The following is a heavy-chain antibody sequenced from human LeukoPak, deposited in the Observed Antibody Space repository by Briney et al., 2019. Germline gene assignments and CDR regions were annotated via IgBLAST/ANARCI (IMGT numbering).Heavy chain of an antibody. CDR2: IWYDGSNK. CDR1: GFTFSSYG. V-gene: IGHV3-33*06. J-gene: IGHJ4*02. D-gene: IGHD2-2*02. CDR3: AKDLRKNQYCSSTSCYTGIDY. Sequence: PGGSLRLSCAASGFTFSSYGMHWVRQAPGKGLEWVAVIWYDGSNKYYADSVKGRFTISRDNSKNTLYLQMNSLRAEDTAVYYCAKDLRKNQYCSSTSCYTGIDYWGQGTLVTVSS.